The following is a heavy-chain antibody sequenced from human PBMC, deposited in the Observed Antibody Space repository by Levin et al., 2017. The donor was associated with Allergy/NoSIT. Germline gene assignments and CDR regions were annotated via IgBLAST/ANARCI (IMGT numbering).Heavy chain of an antibody. CDR1: GGSISSYY. J-gene: IGHJ4*02. Sequence: LSQTLSLTCTVSGGSISSYYWSWIRQPPGKGLEWIGYIYYSGSTNYNPSLKSRVTISVDTSKNQFSLKLSSVTAADTAVYYCAGHRRYFDYWGQGTLVTVSS. CDR3: AGHRRYFDY. V-gene: IGHV4-59*08. CDR2: IYYSGST.